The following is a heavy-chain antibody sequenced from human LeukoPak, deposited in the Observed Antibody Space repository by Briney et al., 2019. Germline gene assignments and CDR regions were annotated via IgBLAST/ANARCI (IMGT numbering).Heavy chain of an antibody. Sequence: GGSLRPSCAASGFTFSSYAMSWVRQAPGKGLEWVSVISGSGGSTYYADSVKGRFTISRDNSKNTLYLQMNSLRAEDTAVYYCAKVQLWFGELFAWGQGTLVTVSS. D-gene: IGHD3-10*01. CDR1: GFTFSSYA. CDR2: ISGSGGST. V-gene: IGHV3-23*01. J-gene: IGHJ5*02. CDR3: AKVQLWFGELFA.